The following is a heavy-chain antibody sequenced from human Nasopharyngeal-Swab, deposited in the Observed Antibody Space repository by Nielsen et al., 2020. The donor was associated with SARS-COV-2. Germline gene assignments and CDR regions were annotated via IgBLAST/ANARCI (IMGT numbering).Heavy chain of an antibody. CDR2: IYYSGST. Sequence: WIRQPPGKGLEWIRYIYYSGSTNYNPSLKSRVTISVDTSKNQFSLKLSSVTAADTAVYYCARAEPYDFWSGYMPFYGMDVWGQGTTVTVSS. J-gene: IGHJ6*02. V-gene: IGHV4-59*01. D-gene: IGHD3-3*01. CDR3: ARAEPYDFWSGYMPFYGMDV.